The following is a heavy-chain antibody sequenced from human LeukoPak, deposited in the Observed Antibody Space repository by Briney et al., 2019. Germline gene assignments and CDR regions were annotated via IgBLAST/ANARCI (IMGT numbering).Heavy chain of an antibody. J-gene: IGHJ4*02. V-gene: IGHV3-74*01. CDR3: ARGVESYGGIDY. D-gene: IGHD4-23*01. Sequence: GGSLRLSCAASGFTFSSYWMHGVRRAPGRGRVGFSRINSEGSRTSYADSVKGRFTISRDNAKNTLYLQMNSLRAEDKAVYYCARGVESYGGIDYWGQGSLVTASS. CDR1: GFTFSSYW. CDR2: INSEGSRT.